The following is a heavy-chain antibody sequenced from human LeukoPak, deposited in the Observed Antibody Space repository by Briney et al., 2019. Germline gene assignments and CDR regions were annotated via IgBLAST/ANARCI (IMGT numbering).Heavy chain of an antibody. CDR1: GGSISSYY. V-gene: IGHV4-4*07. J-gene: IGHJ5*02. D-gene: IGHD3-10*01. CDR3: ARDTPLMVRGPKGFDP. CDR2: IYTSGST. Sequence: SETLSLTCTVSGGSISSYYWSWIRQPAGKGLEWIGRIYTSGSTNYNPSLKSRVTMSVDTSKNQFSLKLSSVTAAYTAVYYCARDTPLMVRGPKGFDPWGQGTLVTVSS.